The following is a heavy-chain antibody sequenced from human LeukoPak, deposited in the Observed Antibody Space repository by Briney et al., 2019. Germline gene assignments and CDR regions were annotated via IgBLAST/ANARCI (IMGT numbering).Heavy chain of an antibody. CDR2: ISYGGST. CDR1: GGFISSYY. V-gene: IGHV4-59*13. CDR3: ARGIFGIVLNAFDL. D-gene: IGHD3-3*01. Sequence: SETLSLTCTVSGGFISSYYWTWIRQPPGGVLEWVGYISYGGSTNYNPSLKSRVTISVDTSTNQFSLKLSSVTAADTAVYYCARGIFGIVLNAFDLWGRGTMVTVSS. J-gene: IGHJ3*01.